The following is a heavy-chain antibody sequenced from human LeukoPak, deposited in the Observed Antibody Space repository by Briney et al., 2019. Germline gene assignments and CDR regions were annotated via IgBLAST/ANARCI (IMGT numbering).Heavy chain of an antibody. Sequence: SETLSLTCAVYGGSFSGYYWSWIRQPPGKGLEWIGEINHSGSTNYNPSLKSRVTISVDTSKNQFSLKLSSVTAADTAVYYCARGPYYYGSGSYYSHWGRGTLVTVSS. J-gene: IGHJ4*02. D-gene: IGHD3-10*01. CDR3: ARGPYYYGSGSYYSH. CDR1: GGSFSGYY. CDR2: INHSGST. V-gene: IGHV4-34*01.